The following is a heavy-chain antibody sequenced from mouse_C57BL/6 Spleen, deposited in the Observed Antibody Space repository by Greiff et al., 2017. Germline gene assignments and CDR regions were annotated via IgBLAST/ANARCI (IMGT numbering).Heavy chain of an antibody. V-gene: IGHV3-6*01. Sequence: ESGPGLVKPSQSLSLTCSVTGYSITSGYYWNWIRQFPGNKLEWMGYISYDGSNNYNPSLKNRISITRDTSKNQFFLKLNSVTTEDTATYYCARDDTYYYGSSFDYWGQGTTLTVSS. CDR1: GYSITSGYY. CDR3: ARDDTYYYGSSFDY. D-gene: IGHD1-1*01. J-gene: IGHJ2*01. CDR2: ISYDGSN.